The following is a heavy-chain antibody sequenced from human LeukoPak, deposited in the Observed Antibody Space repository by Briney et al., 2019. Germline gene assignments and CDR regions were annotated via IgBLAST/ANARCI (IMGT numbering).Heavy chain of an antibody. CDR1: GGTFSSYA. CDR2: IIPILGIA. J-gene: IGHJ3*02. Sequence: SVKVSCKASGGTFSSYAISWVRQAPGQGLEWMGRIIPILGIANYAQKFQGRVTITADKSTSTAYMELSSLRSGDTAVYYCARDATYYYDSSGYFLNDAFDIWGQGTMVTVSS. CDR3: ARDATYYYDSSGYFLNDAFDI. V-gene: IGHV1-69*04. D-gene: IGHD3-22*01.